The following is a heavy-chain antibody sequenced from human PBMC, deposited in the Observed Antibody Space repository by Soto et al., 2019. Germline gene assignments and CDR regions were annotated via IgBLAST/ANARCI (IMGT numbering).Heavy chain of an antibody. CDR3: ARGVVRGVVVAATKRGVRRAPEIDY. Sequence: SETLSLTCAVYGGSFSGYYWSWIRQPPGKGLEWIGEINHSGSTNYNPSLKSRVTISVDTSKNQFSLKLGSVTAADTAVYYCARGVVRGVVVAATKRGVRRAPEIDYWGQGTLVTVSS. J-gene: IGHJ4*02. CDR1: GGSFSGYY. D-gene: IGHD2-15*01. CDR2: INHSGST. V-gene: IGHV4-34*01.